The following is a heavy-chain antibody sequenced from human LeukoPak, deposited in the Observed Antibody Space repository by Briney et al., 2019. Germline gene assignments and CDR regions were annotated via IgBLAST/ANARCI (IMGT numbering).Heavy chain of an antibody. Sequence: ASVKVSCKASGYTFTSYGISWVRQAPGQGLEWMGWISAYNGNTNYAQKLQGRVTMTTDTSTSTAYMELRSPRSDDTAVYYCARMRLDFWSGPLDYWGQGTLVTVSS. V-gene: IGHV1-18*01. D-gene: IGHD3-3*01. J-gene: IGHJ4*02. CDR3: ARMRLDFWSGPLDY. CDR1: GYTFTSYG. CDR2: ISAYNGNT.